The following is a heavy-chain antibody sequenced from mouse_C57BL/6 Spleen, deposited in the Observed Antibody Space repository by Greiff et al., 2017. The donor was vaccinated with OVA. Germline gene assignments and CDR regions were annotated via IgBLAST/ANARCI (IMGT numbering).Heavy chain of an antibody. V-gene: IGHV1-80*01. CDR3: ARKGYGNYPYFDY. D-gene: IGHD2-1*01. J-gene: IGHJ2*01. CDR2: IYPGDGDT. Sequence: VQLQQSGAELVKPGASVKISCKASGYAFSSYWMNWVKQRPGKGLVWIGQIYPGDGDTNYNGKFKGKATLTADKSSSTAYMQLSSLTSEDSAVYFCARKGYGNYPYFDYWGQGTTLTVSS. CDR1: GYAFSSYW.